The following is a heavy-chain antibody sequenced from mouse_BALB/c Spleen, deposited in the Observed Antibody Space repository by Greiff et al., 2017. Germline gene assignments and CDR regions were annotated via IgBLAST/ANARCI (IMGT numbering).Heavy chain of an antibody. J-gene: IGHJ3*01. Sequence: QVHVKQSGAELVKPGASVKLSCKASGYTFTSYYMYWVKQRPGQGLEWIGEINPSNGGTNFNEKFKSKATLTVDKSSSTAYMQLSSLTSEDSAVYYCTRSGGNPYWGQGTLVTVSA. V-gene: IGHV1S81*02. CDR1: GYTFTSYY. CDR2: INPSNGGT. D-gene: IGHD1-1*02. CDR3: TRSGGNPY.